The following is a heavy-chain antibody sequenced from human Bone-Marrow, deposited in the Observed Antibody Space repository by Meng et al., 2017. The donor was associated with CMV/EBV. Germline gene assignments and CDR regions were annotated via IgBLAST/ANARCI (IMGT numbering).Heavy chain of an antibody. CDR2: INPSSGGT. Sequence: ASVKVSCKATGYTFTDCYILWVRQAPGQGLEWMGWINPSSGGTNYAQKFQGRVTMTRDTSISTAHMELNRLTSDDTAVYYCAREREDYWGQGTLVTVSS. V-gene: IGHV1-2*02. CDR3: AREREDY. CDR1: GYTFTDCY. J-gene: IGHJ4*02.